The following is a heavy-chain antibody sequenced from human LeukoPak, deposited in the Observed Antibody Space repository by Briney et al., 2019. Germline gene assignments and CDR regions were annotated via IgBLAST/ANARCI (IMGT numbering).Heavy chain of an antibody. V-gene: IGHV4-59*01. Sequence: SETLSLTCTVPGGSISSYYWSWIRQPPGKGLEWIGYIYYSGSTNYNPSLKSRVTISVDTSKNQFSLKLSSVTAADTAVYYCARDLEIGYSYGYYYYYGMDVWGQGTTVTVSS. D-gene: IGHD5-18*01. CDR2: IYYSGST. CDR1: GGSISSYY. J-gene: IGHJ6*02. CDR3: ARDLEIGYSYGYYYYYGMDV.